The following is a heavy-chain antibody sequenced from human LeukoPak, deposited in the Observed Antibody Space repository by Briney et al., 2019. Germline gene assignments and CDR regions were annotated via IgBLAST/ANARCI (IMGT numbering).Heavy chain of an antibody. CDR1: GFTFSNAW. D-gene: IGHD2-2*02. Sequence: GGSLRLSCAASGFTFSNAWMSWVRQAPGKGLEWVGRIKSKTDGGTTDYAAPVKGRFTISRDDSKNTLYLQMNSLKTEDTAVYYCTTGPTKLQYQLLYSTPFDYWGQGTLVTVSS. CDR3: TTGPTKLQYQLLYSTPFDY. J-gene: IGHJ4*02. CDR2: IKSKTDGGTT. V-gene: IGHV3-15*01.